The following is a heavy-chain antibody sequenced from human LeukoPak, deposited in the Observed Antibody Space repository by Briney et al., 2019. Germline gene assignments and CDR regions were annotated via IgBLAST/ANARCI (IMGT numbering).Heavy chain of an antibody. D-gene: IGHD3-22*01. CDR1: GFTFSSYA. V-gene: IGHV3-30-3*01. Sequence: GGSLRLSCAASGFTFSSYAMHWVRQAPGKGLEWVAVISYDGSNKYYADSVKGRFTISRDNSKNTLYLQMNSLGAEDTAVYYCAKGRRGNYYYDSFGYWGQGTLVTVSS. CDR3: AKGRRGNYYYDSFGY. CDR2: ISYDGSNK. J-gene: IGHJ4*02.